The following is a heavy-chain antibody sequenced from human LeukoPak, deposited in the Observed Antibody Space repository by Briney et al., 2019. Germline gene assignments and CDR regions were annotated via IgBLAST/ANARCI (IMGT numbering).Heavy chain of an antibody. V-gene: IGHV4-59*01. Sequence: PSETLSLTCTVSGGSIASNYWTWIRQPPGKGLEYIGYIYYTGGTNYNPSLKSRVTISVDTSKNQFSLKLSSVTAADTAVYYCARCRSGTRDFDYWGQGTLVTVSS. J-gene: IGHJ4*02. CDR1: GGSIASNY. CDR3: ARCRSGTRDFDY. CDR2: IYYTGGT. D-gene: IGHD3-10*01.